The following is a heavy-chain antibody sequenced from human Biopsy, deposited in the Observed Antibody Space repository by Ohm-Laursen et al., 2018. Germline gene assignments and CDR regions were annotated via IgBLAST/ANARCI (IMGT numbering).Heavy chain of an antibody. D-gene: IGHD3-10*01. CDR3: ARADPPLFYYGSGSSNWFDP. J-gene: IGHJ5*02. CDR1: GYTFTSYE. CDR2: MNPDSGNT. Sequence: SVTASCQASGYTFTSYEINWVRQATGQGLEWMGWMNPDSGNTGYAQNFQGRVTMTRNTSISTAYMELSSLKSEDTAVYFCARADPPLFYYGSGSSNWFDPWGQGTLVTVSS. V-gene: IGHV1-8*01.